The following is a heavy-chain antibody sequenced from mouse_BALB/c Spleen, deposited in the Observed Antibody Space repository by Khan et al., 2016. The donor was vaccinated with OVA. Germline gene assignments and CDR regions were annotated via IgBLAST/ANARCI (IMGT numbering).Heavy chain of an antibody. Sequence: VQLQQSGPDLVKPGASMKISCKASGYSFTDYIMNWVRQSHGKNLEWIGLINPNNGDTTYNQKFKGKATLTVDKSSTTAYMELLSLTSEDSAVFYCTRSGYGGFAYWGQGTLVTVSA. D-gene: IGHD3-1*01. CDR3: TRSGYGGFAY. CDR2: INPNNGDT. V-gene: IGHV1-37*01. J-gene: IGHJ3*01. CDR1: GYSFTDYI.